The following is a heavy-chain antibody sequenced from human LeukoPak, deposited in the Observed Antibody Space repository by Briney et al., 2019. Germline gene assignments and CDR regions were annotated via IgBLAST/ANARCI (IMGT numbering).Heavy chain of an antibody. CDR3: ATDLTRRPLYGMDV. J-gene: IGHJ6*02. CDR2: FDPEDGET. D-gene: IGHD2-15*01. V-gene: IGHV1-24*01. Sequence: ASVKVSCKVSGYTLTELSMHWVRQAPGKRLEWMGGFDPEDGETIYAQKFQGRVTMTEDTSTDTAYMELSSLRSEDTAAYYCATDLTRRPLYGMDVWGQGTTVTVSS. CDR1: GYTLTELS.